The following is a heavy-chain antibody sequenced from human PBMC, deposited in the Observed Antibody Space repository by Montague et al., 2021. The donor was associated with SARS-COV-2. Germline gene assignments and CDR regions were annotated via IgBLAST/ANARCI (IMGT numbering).Heavy chain of an antibody. CDR3: ARDREITMVRGVPLYGMDV. CDR2: ISYDGSNK. J-gene: IGHJ6*02. CDR1: GFTFSSYA. Sequence: SRSLSWAASGFTFSSYAMHWVRQAPGKGLEWVAVISYDGSNKYYADSVKGRFTISRDNSKNTLYLQMNSLRAEDTAVYYCARDREITMVRGVPLYGMDVWGQGTTVTVSS. D-gene: IGHD3-10*01. V-gene: IGHV3-30-3*01.